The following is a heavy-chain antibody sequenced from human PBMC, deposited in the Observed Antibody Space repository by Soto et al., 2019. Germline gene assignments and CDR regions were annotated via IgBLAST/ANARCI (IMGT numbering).Heavy chain of an antibody. CDR2: ISGSADGT. CDR1: GFTFDSYA. D-gene: IGHD3-3*01. J-gene: IGHJ3*01. V-gene: IGHV3-23*01. Sequence: VKLLESGGGLAQPGGSLRLSCVGSGFTFDSYAISWVRQAPGERLQWIAAISGSADGTDYAHSVRGRFTISRDNAKKTVPLQMDSRRVEDTAVYFCAKDTVGGYSFWSCYYSDGLDVWGQGTLVTVS. CDR3: AKDTVGGYSFWSCYYSDGLDV.